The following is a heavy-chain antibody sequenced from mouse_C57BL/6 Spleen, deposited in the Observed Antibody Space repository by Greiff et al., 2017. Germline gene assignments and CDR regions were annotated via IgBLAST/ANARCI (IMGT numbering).Heavy chain of an antibody. Sequence: EVQLQQSGPELVKPGASVKISCKASGYTFTDYYMNWVKQSHGKSLEWIGDINPNNGGTSYNQKFKGKATLTVDKSSSTAYMELRSLTSEDSAVYYCARRYYGAMDYWGQGTSVTVSS. J-gene: IGHJ4*01. CDR3: ARRYYGAMDY. CDR2: INPNNGGT. V-gene: IGHV1-26*01. CDR1: GYTFTDYY. D-gene: IGHD2-1*01.